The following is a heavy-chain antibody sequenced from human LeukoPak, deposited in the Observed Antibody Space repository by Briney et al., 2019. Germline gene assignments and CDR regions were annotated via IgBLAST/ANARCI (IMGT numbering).Heavy chain of an antibody. V-gene: IGHV4-39*01. CDR2: IYHSGST. CDR3: ARRDKGRPSPTDY. CDR1: GGSISSSSYY. Sequence: SETLSLTCTVSGGSISSSSYYWGWIRQPPGKGLEWIGSIYHSGSTYYNPSLKSRVTISVDTSKNQFSLKLSSVTAADTAVYYCARRDKGRPSPTDYWGQGTRVTVSS. J-gene: IGHJ4*02. D-gene: IGHD2-2*01.